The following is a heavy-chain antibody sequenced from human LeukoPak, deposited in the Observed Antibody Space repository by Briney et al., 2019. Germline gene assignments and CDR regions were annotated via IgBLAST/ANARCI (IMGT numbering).Heavy chain of an antibody. CDR3: AKGTVGGYEIDY. V-gene: IGHV3-30*02. D-gene: IGHD1-26*01. CDR1: GFTFSSYG. Sequence: PGGSLRLSCAASGFTFSSYGLHWVRQAPGRVLEWVVFIRYDGNNKYYADSVKGRFTISRDKSKNTLYLQLNSLRTEDTAVYYCAKGTVGGYEIDYWGQGTLVTVSS. J-gene: IGHJ4*02. CDR2: IRYDGNNK.